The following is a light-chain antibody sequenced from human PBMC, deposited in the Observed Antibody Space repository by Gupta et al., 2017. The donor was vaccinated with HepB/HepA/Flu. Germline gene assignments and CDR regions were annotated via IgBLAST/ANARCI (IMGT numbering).Light chain of an antibody. J-gene: IGLJ2*01. CDR3: NSRDRRSNPV. Sequence: SSELTQDPAVSVALGQTVRITCQGDSLRSYYASWYQQKPGQAPVLGVSGKNNRPSGIPDRVSGSSSGNTDSLTITGDQAGDEADDYCNSRDRRSNPVFGGGTKLTVL. CDR1: SLRSYY. CDR2: GKN. V-gene: IGLV3-19*01.